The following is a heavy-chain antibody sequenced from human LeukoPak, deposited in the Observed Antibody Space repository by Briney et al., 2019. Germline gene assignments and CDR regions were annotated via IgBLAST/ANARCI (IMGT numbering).Heavy chain of an antibody. D-gene: IGHD6-25*01. Sequence: PGGSLRLSCAASGFTFSSYAMSWVRQAPGKGLEWVSYIGTIISTTYYADSVKGRFTVSRDDAKNSLCLQMSSLGAEDTAVYYCARAVYDLRGQRLLPAGFGYWGQGTLVTVSS. CDR1: GFTFSSYA. CDR3: ARAVYDLRGQRLLPAGFGY. CDR2: IGTIISTT. V-gene: IGHV3-48*04. J-gene: IGHJ4*02.